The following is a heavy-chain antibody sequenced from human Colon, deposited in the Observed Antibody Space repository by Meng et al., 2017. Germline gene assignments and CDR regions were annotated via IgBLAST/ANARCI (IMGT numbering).Heavy chain of an antibody. D-gene: IGHD3-16*01. J-gene: IGHJ4*02. CDR3: ARGIPFEGPYYGY. CDR2: INHSGST. V-gene: IGHV4-34*01. CDR1: GGSFSGYY. Sequence: QWQLQQWGAGLLKPSETLSLTCAVYGGSFSGYYWSWIRQPPGKGLEWIGEINHSGSTNYNPSLKSRVTISVDTSKNQFSLKLSSVTAADTAVYYCARGIPFEGPYYGYWGQGTLVTDSS.